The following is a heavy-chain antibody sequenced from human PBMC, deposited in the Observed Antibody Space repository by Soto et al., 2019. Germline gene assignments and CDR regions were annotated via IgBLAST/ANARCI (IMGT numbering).Heavy chain of an antibody. D-gene: IGHD3-3*01. Sequence: QVTLKESGPVLVKPTETLTLSCTVSGFSLINAKMGVSWIRQPPGKALEWLAHIFSNDEKSYSTSLKSRLTISKDASKSQVVLTMTSMGPVDTAAYYCARILDDFWSGSPDYDDYCYRDVWGKGTTVTVSS. CDR3: ARILDDFWSGSPDYDDYCYRDV. V-gene: IGHV2-26*01. J-gene: IGHJ6*03. CDR1: GFSLINAKMG. CDR2: IFSNDEK.